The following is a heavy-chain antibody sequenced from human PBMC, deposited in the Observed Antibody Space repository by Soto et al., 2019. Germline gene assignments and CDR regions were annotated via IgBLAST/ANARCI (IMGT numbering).Heavy chain of an antibody. V-gene: IGHV4-30-2*03. Sequence: PSETLSLTCAVSGGSISSGGYSWSWIRQPPGKGLEWIGSIYYSGSTYYNPSLKSRVTISVDTSKNQFSLKLSSLRTEDTAVYYCVKYRVGPSDTLGLDHWGQGALVTVSS. J-gene: IGHJ4*02. CDR3: VKYRVGPSDTLGLDH. CDR1: GGSISSGGYS. D-gene: IGHD6-6*01. CDR2: IYYSGST.